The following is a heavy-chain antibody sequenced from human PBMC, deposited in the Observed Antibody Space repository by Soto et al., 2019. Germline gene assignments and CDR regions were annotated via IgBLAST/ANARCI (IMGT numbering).Heavy chain of an antibody. CDR1: GGSISSGGYY. Sequence: QVQLQESGPGLVKPSQTLSLTCTVSGGSISSGGYYWSWIRQHPGKGLEWIGYIYYSGSTYYNPSLKSRVTISVDTSKNQFSLKLSSVTAADTAVYYCARGILLWFGEPRYAFDIWGQGTMVTVSS. V-gene: IGHV4-31*03. J-gene: IGHJ3*02. D-gene: IGHD3-10*01. CDR3: ARGILLWFGEPRYAFDI. CDR2: IYYSGST.